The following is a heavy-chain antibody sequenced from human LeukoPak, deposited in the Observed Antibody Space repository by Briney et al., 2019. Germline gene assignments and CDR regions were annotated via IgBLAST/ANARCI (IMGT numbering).Heavy chain of an antibody. CDR3: ARDRGGRSGLDD. J-gene: IGHJ4*02. Sequence: PGGSLRLSCAASGITFSRSWMSWVRPAPGKGLESVAFIKEDGGEIYYVDSVKGRFTISRDNAENSLYLQMNSLRAEDTAVYYCARDRGGRSGLDDWGQGTLVTVSS. CDR1: GITFSRSW. D-gene: IGHD2-15*01. V-gene: IGHV3-7*04. CDR2: IKEDGGEI.